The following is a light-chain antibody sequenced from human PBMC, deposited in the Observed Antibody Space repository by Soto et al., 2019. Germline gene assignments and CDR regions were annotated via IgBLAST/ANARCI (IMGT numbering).Light chain of an antibody. CDR1: RSFASSY. CDR3: QHYDSSPPYT. CDR2: AAS. Sequence: EIVLTQSPVTLSLSPGERATLSCRASRSFASSYLGWYQQKPGQAPRLLIYAASTRATGIPDRLSGSGSATDFTLTISRLEPEDSAVYYCQHYDSSPPYTFGQGTKLEIK. V-gene: IGKV3-20*01. J-gene: IGKJ2*01.